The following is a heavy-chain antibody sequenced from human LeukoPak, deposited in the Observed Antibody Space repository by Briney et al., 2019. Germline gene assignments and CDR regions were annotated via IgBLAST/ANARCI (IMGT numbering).Heavy chain of an antibody. Sequence: SETLSLTCTVSGGSISSYYWSWIRQPPGKGLEWIGYIYYSGSTNYNPSLKSRVTISVDTSKNQFSLKLSSVTAADTAVYYCATSPTYYDILTGYSSYWYFDLWGRGTLVTVSS. CDR1: GGSISSYY. CDR2: IYYSGST. D-gene: IGHD3-9*01. V-gene: IGHV4-59*01. CDR3: ATSPTYYDILTGYSSYWYFDL. J-gene: IGHJ2*01.